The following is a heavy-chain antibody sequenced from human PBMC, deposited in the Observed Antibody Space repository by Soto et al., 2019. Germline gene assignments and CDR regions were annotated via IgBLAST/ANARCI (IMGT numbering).Heavy chain of an antibody. D-gene: IGHD2-2*01. Sequence: PGESLKISCKGSGYSFTSYWIGWVRQMPGKGREWMGIIYPGDSDTRYSPSFQGQVTISADKSISTAYLQWSSLKASDTAMYYCARSVPATDAHFDYWGQGTLVTVSS. CDR3: ARSVPATDAHFDY. J-gene: IGHJ4*02. V-gene: IGHV5-51*01. CDR1: GYSFTSYW. CDR2: IYPGDSDT.